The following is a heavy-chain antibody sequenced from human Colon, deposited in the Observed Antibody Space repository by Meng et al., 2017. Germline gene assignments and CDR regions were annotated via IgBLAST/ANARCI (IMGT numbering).Heavy chain of an antibody. CDR2: ISYDGSNK. Sequence: GESLKISCAASGFTFSSYAMHWVRQAPGKGLEWVAVISYDGSNKYYADSVKGRFTISRDNSKNTLYLQMNSLRAEDTAVYYCARQPTQTSSGYDSSGYVFGYWGQGTLVTVSS. J-gene: IGHJ4*02. CDR1: GFTFSSYA. V-gene: IGHV3-30*01. D-gene: IGHD3-22*01. CDR3: ARQPTQTSSGYDSSGYVFGY.